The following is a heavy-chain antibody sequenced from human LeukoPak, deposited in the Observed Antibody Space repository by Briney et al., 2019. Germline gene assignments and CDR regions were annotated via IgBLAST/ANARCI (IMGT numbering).Heavy chain of an antibody. J-gene: IGHJ4*02. V-gene: IGHV4-34*01. CDR3: ARGVADTTMAFDY. D-gene: IGHD5-18*01. Sequence: PSETLSLTCAVYGGSFSGYYWSWIRQPPGKGLEWIGEINHSGSTNYNPSLKSRVTISEDTSKNQFSLKLSSVTAADTAVYYCARGVADTTMAFDYWGQGTLVTVSS. CDR2: INHSGST. CDR1: GGSFSGYY.